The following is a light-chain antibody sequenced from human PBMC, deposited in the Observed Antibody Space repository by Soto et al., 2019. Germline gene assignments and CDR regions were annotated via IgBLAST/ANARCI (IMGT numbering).Light chain of an antibody. V-gene: IGKV1-39*01. J-gene: IGKJ2*01. CDR1: QSISSY. CDR2: AAS. CDR3: QQSHSTPYT. Sequence: DIQMTQSPSSLSASVGDRVTVTCRASQSISSYLNWYQQKPERAPMLLIYAASNLQSGVPLRFSGSGSGTDFTLTISSLQPEDFATYYCQQSHSTPYTFCQGTKLEIK.